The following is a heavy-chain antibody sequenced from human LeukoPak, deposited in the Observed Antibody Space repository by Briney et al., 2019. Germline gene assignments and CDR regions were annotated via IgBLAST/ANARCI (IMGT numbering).Heavy chain of an antibody. CDR2: ISGSGGST. CDR3: ANGGPMIVGGFDY. V-gene: IGHV3-23*01. Sequence: GGSLRLSCAASGFTFSSYGMSWVRQAPGKGLEWVSAISGSGGSTYYADSVKGRFTISRDNSKNTLYLQMNSLRAEDTAVYYCANGGPMIVGGFDYWGQGTLVTVSS. D-gene: IGHD3-22*01. CDR1: GFTFSSYG. J-gene: IGHJ4*02.